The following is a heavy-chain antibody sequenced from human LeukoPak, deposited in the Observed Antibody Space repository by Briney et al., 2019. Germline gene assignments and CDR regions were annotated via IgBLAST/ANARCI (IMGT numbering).Heavy chain of an antibody. Sequence: SETLSLTCSVSGGSITTTNYCWAWIRRPPGKGLEWIGTIYYSGNTYYNPSLKSRVTLSVDTSKSRFSLNLTSVAAADTAFYFCARQGDIVSTTDGRFDYWGQGKLVTVSS. CDR1: GGSITTTNYC. CDR2: IYYSGNT. D-gene: IGHD5/OR15-5a*01. CDR3: ARQGDIVSTTDGRFDY. J-gene: IGHJ4*02. V-gene: IGHV4-39*01.